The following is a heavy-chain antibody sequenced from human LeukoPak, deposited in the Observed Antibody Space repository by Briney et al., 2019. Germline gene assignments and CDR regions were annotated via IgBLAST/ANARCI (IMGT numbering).Heavy chain of an antibody. CDR1: GGTFSSYA. CDR2: IIPIFGTA. Sequence: GSSVKVSCKASGGTFSSYAISWVRQAPGQGLEWMGRIIPIFGTANYAQKFQGRVTITTDESTSTAYMELSSLRSEDTAVYYCARGGTKKSYYYDSSGFPDAFDIWGQGTMVTVSS. D-gene: IGHD3-22*01. V-gene: IGHV1-69*05. CDR3: ARGGTKKSYYYDSSGFPDAFDI. J-gene: IGHJ3*02.